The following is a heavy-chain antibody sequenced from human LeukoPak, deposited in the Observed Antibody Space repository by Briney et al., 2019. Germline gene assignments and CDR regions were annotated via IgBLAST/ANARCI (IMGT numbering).Heavy chain of an antibody. Sequence: GGSLRLSCAASGFTFSSYWMSWVRQAPGKGLEWVANIKQDGSEKYYVDSVKGRFTISRDNAKNSLYLQMNSLRAEDTAVYYCARDVSSSRYAAYYYYMDVWGKGTTVTVSS. D-gene: IGHD6-13*01. CDR3: ARDVSSSRYAAYYYYMDV. V-gene: IGHV3-7*01. CDR2: IKQDGSEK. J-gene: IGHJ6*03. CDR1: GFTFSSYW.